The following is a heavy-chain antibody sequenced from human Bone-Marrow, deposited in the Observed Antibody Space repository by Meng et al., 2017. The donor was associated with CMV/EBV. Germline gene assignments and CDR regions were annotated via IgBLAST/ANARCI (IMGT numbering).Heavy chain of an antibody. J-gene: IGHJ4*02. CDR3: ARGYCSSTSCYTMRY. Sequence: GSLRLSCTVSGGSISSYYWSWIRQPPGKGLEWIGYIYYSGSTNYNPSLKSRVTISVDTSKNQFSLKLSSVTAADTAVYYCARGYCSSTSCYTMRYWGQGTLVTVSS. CDR2: IYYSGST. V-gene: IGHV4-59*01. CDR1: GGSISSYY. D-gene: IGHD2-2*02.